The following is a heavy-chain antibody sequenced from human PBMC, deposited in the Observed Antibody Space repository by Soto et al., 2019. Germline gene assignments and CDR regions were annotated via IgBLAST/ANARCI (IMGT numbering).Heavy chain of an antibody. CDR3: ARADPSGYTFEH. D-gene: IGHD3-22*01. CDR2: IYYSGTT. V-gene: IGHV4-31*03. CDR1: GGSITRGAYY. J-gene: IGHJ4*02. Sequence: QVQLQESGPGLVQPSQTLSLSCSVSGGSITRGAYYWSWIRQHPGKGLEWIGYIYYSGTTYYNPSLKSRLTISLHIVRNQFSLEVNSVSAADTAVYYCARADPSGYTFEHWGQGTLVTVSS.